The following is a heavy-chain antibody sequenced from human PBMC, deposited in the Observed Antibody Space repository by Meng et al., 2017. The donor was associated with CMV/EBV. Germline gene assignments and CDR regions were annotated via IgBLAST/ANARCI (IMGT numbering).Heavy chain of an antibody. D-gene: IGHD3-10*01. CDR2: ISITGSTI. Sequence: SGFHFTYFYISWVRQAPGKVLEWISSISITGSTIFYVDSVKGRFTISRDNAKNSVYLQMNSLRADDTAVYYCARAHYYGSGSNPLDHWGQGTLVTVSS. V-gene: IGHV3-11*01. J-gene: IGHJ4*02. CDR1: GFHFTYFY. CDR3: ARAHYYGSGSNPLDH.